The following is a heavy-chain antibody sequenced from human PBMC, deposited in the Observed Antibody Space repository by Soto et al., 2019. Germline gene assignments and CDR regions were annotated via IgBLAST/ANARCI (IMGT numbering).Heavy chain of an antibody. Sequence: QVQLVQSGAEVKPPGSSVKVSCQASGGTFSSYAISWVRQAPGQGLEWMGGLIPIFGTANYAQKFQGRGTSTADKSRSTAYMELSSLRSEDTGVYYWARDEQGMTSVGGAKSNDYYYDGMDVWGQGTTVTVSS. CDR1: GGTFSSYA. D-gene: IGHD3-3*01. CDR3: ARDEQGMTSVGGAKSNDYYYDGMDV. J-gene: IGHJ6*02. CDR2: LIPIFGTA. V-gene: IGHV1-69*06.